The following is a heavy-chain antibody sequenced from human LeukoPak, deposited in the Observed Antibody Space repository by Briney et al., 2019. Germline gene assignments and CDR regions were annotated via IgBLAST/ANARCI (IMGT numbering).Heavy chain of an antibody. D-gene: IGHD2-2*01. Sequence: SVKVSCKASGGTFSSYAISWVRQAPGQGLEWMGGIIPIFGTANYAQKFQGRVTMTTDTSTSTAYMELRSLRSDDTAVYYCARGETYCSSTSCYEYEFDYWGQGTLVTVSS. CDR1: GGTFSSYA. CDR3: ARGETYCSSTSCYEYEFDY. CDR2: IIPIFGTA. V-gene: IGHV1-69*05. J-gene: IGHJ4*02.